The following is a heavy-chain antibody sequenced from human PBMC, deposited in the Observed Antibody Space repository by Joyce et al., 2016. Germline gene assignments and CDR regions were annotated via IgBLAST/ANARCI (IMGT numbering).Heavy chain of an antibody. CDR2: ISGTSYYI. Sequence: QLVESGGGVVKPGGSLRLSCEASGSTFSSSSMSWFRQAPGKGVEWVAAISGTSYYICHAETVRGRFTVARDNAKKTLYLQMNSLRAEDSAVFYCARGGISYYYAMDVWGQGTTVTVSS. V-gene: IGHV3-21*01. CDR1: GSTFSSSS. D-gene: IGHD1-14*01. J-gene: IGHJ6*02. CDR3: ARGGISYYYAMDV.